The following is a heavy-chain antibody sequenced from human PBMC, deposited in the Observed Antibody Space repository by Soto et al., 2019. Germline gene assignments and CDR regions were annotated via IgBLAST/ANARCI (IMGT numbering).Heavy chain of an antibody. J-gene: IGHJ4*02. Sequence: GGSLRLSCAASGFTFSSYSMNWARQAPGKGLEWVSYISSSSSTIYYADSVKGRFTTSRDNAKNSLYLQMNSLRDEDTAVYYCARDLATFGVVIMPFDYWGQGTLVTVSS. CDR3: ARDLATFGVVIMPFDY. CDR1: GFTFSSYS. D-gene: IGHD3-3*01. V-gene: IGHV3-48*02. CDR2: ISSSSSTI.